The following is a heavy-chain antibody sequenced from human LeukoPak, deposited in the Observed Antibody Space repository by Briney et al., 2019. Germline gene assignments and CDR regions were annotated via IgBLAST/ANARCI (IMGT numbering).Heavy chain of an antibody. J-gene: IGHJ4*02. Sequence: GGSLRLSCTGSGFTFGDYAMTWLRQAPGKGLEWVGFIRSQIYGGTPEYAASVKGRFTISRDDSEGVAYLQMNSLKTEDTAVYYCTRDQTPYYWGQGTLVTVSS. V-gene: IGHV3-49*03. CDR2: IRSQIYGGTP. CDR1: GFTFGDYA. CDR3: TRDQTPYY.